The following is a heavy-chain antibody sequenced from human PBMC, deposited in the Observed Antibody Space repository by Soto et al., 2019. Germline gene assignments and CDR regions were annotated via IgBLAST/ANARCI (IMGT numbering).Heavy chain of an antibody. D-gene: IGHD3-9*01. V-gene: IGHV1-69*13. CDR1: GVTFDSFT. J-gene: IGHJ5*02. CDR3: AREDDTTGHYSWFDP. CDR2: FVPMFGSA. Sequence: SVKVSCKPSGVTFDSFTFSWVRQAPGQGLEWMGGFVPMFGSASVAQRFQGRVRITADASTGTGYMELSDLRSDDSAIYYCAREDDTTGHYSWFDPWGPGTLVTVS.